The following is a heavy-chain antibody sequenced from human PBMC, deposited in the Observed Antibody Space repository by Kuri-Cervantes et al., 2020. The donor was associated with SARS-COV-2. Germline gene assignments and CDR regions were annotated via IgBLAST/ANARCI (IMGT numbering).Heavy chain of an antibody. V-gene: IGHV3-33*01. D-gene: IGHD5-12*01. Sequence: GGSLRLSCAASGFTFSSYSMHWVRQAPGKGLEWVAVISSDGSNKYYADSVKGRFTISRDNSKNTLYLQMNSLRAEDTAVYYCARKYSGYLVDYWGQGTLVTVSS. CDR2: ISSDGSNK. CDR1: GFTFSSYS. CDR3: ARKYSGYLVDY. J-gene: IGHJ4*02.